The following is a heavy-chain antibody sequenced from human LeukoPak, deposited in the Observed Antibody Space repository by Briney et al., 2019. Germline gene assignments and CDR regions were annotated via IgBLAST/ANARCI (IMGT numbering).Heavy chain of an antibody. CDR1: GNTFTSYY. J-gene: IGHJ6*02. CDR2: INPSGGST. D-gene: IGHD3-3*01. CDR3: ARGSVYPVCGFLEWLLCTIGMDV. V-gene: IGHV1-46*01. Sequence: GASVKVSCKASGNTFTSYYMHWVRQAPGQGLEWMGIINPSGGSTSYAQKFQGRVTMTRDTSTSTVYMELSSLRSEDTAVYYCARGSVYPVCGFLEWLLCTIGMDVWGQGTTVTVSS.